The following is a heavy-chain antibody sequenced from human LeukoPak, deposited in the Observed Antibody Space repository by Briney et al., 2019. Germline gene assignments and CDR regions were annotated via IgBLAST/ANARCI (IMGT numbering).Heavy chain of an antibody. CDR1: GFTFSSYG. Sequence: GGSLRLSCAASGFTFSSYGMHWVRQAPGKGLEWVAVISYDGSNKYYADSVKGRFTISRDNSKNTLYLQMNSLRAEDTAVYYCAKDRFRSEPPTYYYGMDVWGQGTTVTVSS. V-gene: IGHV3-30*18. J-gene: IGHJ6*02. CDR2: ISYDGSNK. D-gene: IGHD1-26*01. CDR3: AKDRFRSEPPTYYYGMDV.